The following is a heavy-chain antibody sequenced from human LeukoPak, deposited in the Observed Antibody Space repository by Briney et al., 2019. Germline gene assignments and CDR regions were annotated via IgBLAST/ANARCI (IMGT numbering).Heavy chain of an antibody. D-gene: IGHD3-22*01. Sequence: PGGSLRLSCAASGFTFSSYSMNWVRQAPGKGLEWVSSISSSSSYIYYADSVKGRFTISRDNAKNSLYLQMISLRAEDTAVYYCARDFDSSGPAGNYFDYWGQGTPVTVSS. CDR3: ARDFDSSGPAGNYFDY. J-gene: IGHJ4*02. V-gene: IGHV3-21*01. CDR1: GFTFSSYS. CDR2: ISSSSSYI.